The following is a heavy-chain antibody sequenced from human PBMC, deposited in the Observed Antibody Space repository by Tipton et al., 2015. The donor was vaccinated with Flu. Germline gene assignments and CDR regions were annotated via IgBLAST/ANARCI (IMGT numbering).Heavy chain of an antibody. CDR2: IYNSEYT. D-gene: IGHD2-2*01. CDR3: ARDPSLGMPDYFDY. J-gene: IGHJ4*02. V-gene: IGHV4-59*12. Sequence: TLSLTCTVSGGSISSYYWNWIRQPPGKGLEWIGYIYNSEYTKYNPSLKSRVTISADTSKKQFSLQLRSVTAADTAVYYCARDPSLGMPDYFDYWGQGTLVTASS. CDR1: GGSISSYY.